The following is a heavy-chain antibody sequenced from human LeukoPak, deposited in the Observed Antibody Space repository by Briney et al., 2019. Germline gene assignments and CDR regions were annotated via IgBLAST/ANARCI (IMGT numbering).Heavy chain of an antibody. V-gene: IGHV1-3*04. CDR1: GYTLTSYA. J-gene: IGHJ6*02. Sequence: ASVKVSCKASGYTLTSYAMHWVRQAPGQRLEWMGWINTGNGNTKYSQKFQGRVTLTRDTSLSTAYMELSNLRSDDTAVYYCARDEVVAAPNYFGMVVWGQGTTVSVSS. D-gene: IGHD2-15*01. CDR2: INTGNGNT. CDR3: ARDEVVAAPNYFGMVV.